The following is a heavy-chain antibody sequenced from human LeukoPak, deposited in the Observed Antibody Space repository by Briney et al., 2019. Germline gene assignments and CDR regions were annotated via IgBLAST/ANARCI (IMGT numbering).Heavy chain of an antibody. CDR2: IYPGDSDT. D-gene: IGHD6-13*01. CDR1: GFSFTSYW. V-gene: IGHV5-51*01. J-gene: IGHJ3*02. Sequence: PGESLKISCKGSGFSFTSYWIGWVRHMPGKGLEWMGMIYPGDSDTRYSPSFQGQVTISADKSISTAYLQWSSLKASDTAMCYCARRLAAAGTRIRNDAFDIWGQGTMVTVSP. CDR3: ARRLAAAGTRIRNDAFDI.